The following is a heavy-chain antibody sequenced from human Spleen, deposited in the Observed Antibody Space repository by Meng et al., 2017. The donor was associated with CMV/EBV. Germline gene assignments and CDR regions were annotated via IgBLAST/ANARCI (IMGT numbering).Heavy chain of an antibody. Sequence: CTVDGYGIHWVREAPGKGVEWVAFVRYDGSNKYYADSVKGQFTIGRDNSKNTLYLQMTSLRPEDTAVYYCAKDSRNSGSWAYYFDCWGQGTLVTVSS. CDR2: VRYDGSNK. CDR3: AKDSRNSGSWAYYFDC. J-gene: IGHJ4*02. CDR1: CTVDGYG. V-gene: IGHV3-30*02. D-gene: IGHD1-26*01.